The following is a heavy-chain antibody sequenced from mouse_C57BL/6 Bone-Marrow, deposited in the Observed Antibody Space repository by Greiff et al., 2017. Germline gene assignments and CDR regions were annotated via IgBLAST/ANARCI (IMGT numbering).Heavy chain of an antibody. J-gene: IGHJ3*01. Sequence: EVQLQESGGGLVQPGGSLKLSCAASGFTFSDYYMYWVRQTPEKRLEWVAYISNGGGSTYYPDTVKGRFTISRDNAKNTLYLQMSRLKSEDTAMYYCARGGYGWFAYWGQGTLVTVSA. CDR2: ISNGGGST. CDR1: GFTFSDYY. V-gene: IGHV5-12*01. CDR3: ARGGYGWFAY. D-gene: IGHD2-2*01.